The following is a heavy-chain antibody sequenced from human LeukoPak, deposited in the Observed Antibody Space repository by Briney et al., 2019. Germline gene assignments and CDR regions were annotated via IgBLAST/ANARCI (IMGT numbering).Heavy chain of an antibody. V-gene: IGHV5-51*01. CDR3: ARLAYCGGDCYSDGAFDI. CDR1: GYSFTSYW. D-gene: IGHD2-21*02. J-gene: IGHJ3*02. CDR2: IYPGDSDT. Sequence: GESLKISCKGSGYSFTSYWIGWVRQMPGKGLEWMGIIYPGDSDTRSSPSFQGQVTISADKSISTAYLQWSSLKASDTAMYYCARLAYCGGDCYSDGAFDIWGQGTMVTVSS.